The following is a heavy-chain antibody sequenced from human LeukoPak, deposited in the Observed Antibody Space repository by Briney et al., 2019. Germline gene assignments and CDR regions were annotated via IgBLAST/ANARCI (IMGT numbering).Heavy chain of an antibody. J-gene: IGHJ5*02. V-gene: IGHV1-2*03. CDR3: ARSPVVAAPNNLFDP. CDR1: GYTFTGYY. Sequence: GASVKVSCKASGYTFTGYYMHWVQQAPGQGREWMGWINPNSGGTNYAQKFQGRVTMTRDTSISTAYMELSRLRSDDTAVYYCARSPVVAAPNNLFDPWGQGTLVTVSS. D-gene: IGHD2-15*01. CDR2: INPNSGGT.